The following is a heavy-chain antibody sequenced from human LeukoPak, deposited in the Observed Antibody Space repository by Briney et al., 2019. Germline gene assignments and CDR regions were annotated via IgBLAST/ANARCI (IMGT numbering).Heavy chain of an antibody. CDR2: ISYDGNNR. CDR3: AKDRGWYTYYFDS. D-gene: IGHD6-19*01. CDR1: GFSFSTYG. V-gene: IGHV3-30*18. Sequence: GGSLRLSCAASGFSFSTYGIHWVRQAPGKGLEWVAVISYDGNNRYYADSVKGRFTISRDNSKNTLYLRMTSLRAEDTAVYYCAKDRGWYTYYFDSWGQGTLVTVSP. J-gene: IGHJ4*02.